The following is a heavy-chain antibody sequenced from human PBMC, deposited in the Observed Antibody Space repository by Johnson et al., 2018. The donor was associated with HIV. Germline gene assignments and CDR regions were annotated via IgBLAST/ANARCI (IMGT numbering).Heavy chain of an antibody. V-gene: IGHV3-11*04. J-gene: IGHJ3*02. CDR3: ARETAGATNDAFDI. CDR1: GFTFSDYY. CDR2: ISSSGSTI. Sequence: QVQLVESGGGVVQPGGSLRLSCAASGFTFSDYYMSWIRQAPGKGLEWVSYISSSGSTIYYADSVKGLFTISRDNAKNSLYLQMNSLRAEDTAVYYCARETAGATNDAFDIWGQGTMVTVSS. D-gene: IGHD1-26*01.